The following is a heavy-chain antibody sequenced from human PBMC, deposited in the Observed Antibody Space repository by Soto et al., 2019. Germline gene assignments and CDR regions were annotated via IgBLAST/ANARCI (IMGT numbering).Heavy chain of an antibody. Sequence: ASVKVSCKASGYTFTSYGISWVRQAPGQGLEWMGRISPNDGNTSYAQKFQGRVTMTRDTSTSTVYMELSSLRSEDTAVYYCAREFGDTMIVGPGGAFDIWGQGTMVTVS. J-gene: IGHJ3*02. CDR2: ISPNDGNT. D-gene: IGHD3-22*01. CDR1: GYTFTSYG. V-gene: IGHV1-18*01. CDR3: AREFGDTMIVGPGGAFDI.